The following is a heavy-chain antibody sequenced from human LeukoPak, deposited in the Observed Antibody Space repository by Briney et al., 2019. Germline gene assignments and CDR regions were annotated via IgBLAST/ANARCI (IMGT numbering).Heavy chain of an antibody. V-gene: IGHV1-18*01. J-gene: IGHJ5*02. CDR2: ISAYNGNT. CDR1: GYTFTSYG. D-gene: IGHD6-13*01. CDR3: ARDRPLGLYSSSWYIPRGFDP. Sequence: ASVKVSCKASGYTFTSYGISWVRQAPGQGLEWMGWISAYNGNTNYAQKLQGRVTMTTDTSTSTAYMELRSLRSDDTAVYYCARDRPLGLYSSSWYIPRGFDPWGQGTLVTVSS.